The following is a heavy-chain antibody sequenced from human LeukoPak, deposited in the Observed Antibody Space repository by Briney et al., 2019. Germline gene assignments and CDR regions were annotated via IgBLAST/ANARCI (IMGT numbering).Heavy chain of an antibody. D-gene: IGHD6-13*01. CDR2: MYSGGDT. V-gene: IGHV3-53*01. CDR3: ARDAPQVPAAGVLAS. Sequence: GESLRLSCAASGYIFSENYMSWARQAPGKGVEWVSVMYSGGDTKYENSVKGRFTFARDISKTTMYLQMNGLRTEEAAMYYCARDAPQVPAAGVLASWGQGTLVTVSS. J-gene: IGHJ5*02. CDR1: GYIFSENY.